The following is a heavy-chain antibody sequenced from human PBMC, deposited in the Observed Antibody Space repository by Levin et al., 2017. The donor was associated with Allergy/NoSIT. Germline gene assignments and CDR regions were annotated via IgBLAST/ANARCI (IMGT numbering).Heavy chain of an antibody. J-gene: IGHJ4*02. CDR2: ISYDGSNK. Sequence: GESLKISCAASGFTFSSYAMHWVRQAPGKGLEWVAVISYDGSNKYYADSVKGRFTISRDNSKNTLYLQMNSLRAEDTAVYYCARASSFTFYGAYSDYWGQGTLVTVSS. D-gene: IGHD4-17*01. CDR3: ARASSFTFYGAYSDY. CDR1: GFTFSSYA. V-gene: IGHV3-30-3*01.